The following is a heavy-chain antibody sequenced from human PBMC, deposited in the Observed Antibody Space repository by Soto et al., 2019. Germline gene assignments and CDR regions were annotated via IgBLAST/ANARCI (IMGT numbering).Heavy chain of an antibody. Sequence: GGSLRLSCAASGFTFSSYAMTWVRQAPGKGLEWVAVISYDGSNKYYAESVKGRFTISRDNSKNTLYLQMNTLRGEDTAVYYCARALRIPSNWFDPWGQGTLVTVSS. CDR1: GFTFSSYA. V-gene: IGHV3-30-3*01. J-gene: IGHJ5*02. CDR2: ISYDGSNK. D-gene: IGHD2-2*02. CDR3: ARALRIPSNWFDP.